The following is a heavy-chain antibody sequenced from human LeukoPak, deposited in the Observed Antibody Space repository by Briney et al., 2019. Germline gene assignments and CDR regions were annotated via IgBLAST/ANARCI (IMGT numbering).Heavy chain of an antibody. Sequence: SETLPLTCSVSGASINSYYWNWIRQSPGKGLEWLGNIHYRGTTNYNPSLKSRVTLSLDSSKSQFALKVTSVTAADTAVYYCARDEFGDFQGFDYWGQGTRVTVSS. CDR1: GASINSYY. J-gene: IGHJ4*02. CDR2: IHYRGTT. D-gene: IGHD4-17*01. CDR3: ARDEFGDFQGFDY. V-gene: IGHV4-59*13.